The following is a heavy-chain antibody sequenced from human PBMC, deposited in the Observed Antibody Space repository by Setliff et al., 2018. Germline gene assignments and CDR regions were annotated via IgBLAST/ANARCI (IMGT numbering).Heavy chain of an antibody. D-gene: IGHD2-21*01. CDR3: ARVALVVVIGNAFDI. Sequence: SSETLSLTCTVSGGSISSGGYYWSWIRQHPGKGLEWIGYIYYSGSTYYNPSLKSRVTISVDTSKNQFSLKLSSVTAADTAVYYCARVALVVVIGNAFDIWGQGTMVTVSS. V-gene: IGHV4-31*03. J-gene: IGHJ3*02. CDR1: GGSISSGGYY. CDR2: IYYSGST.